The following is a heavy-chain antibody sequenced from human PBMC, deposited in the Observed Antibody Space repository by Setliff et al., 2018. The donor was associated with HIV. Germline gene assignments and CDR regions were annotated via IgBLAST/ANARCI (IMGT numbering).Heavy chain of an antibody. CDR2: ISHDGGNK. V-gene: IGHV3-30*18. CDR1: GFTFRSYG. D-gene: IGHD3-16*02. Sequence: GGSLRLSCEASGFTFRSYGMHWVRQAPGKGLEWVAVISHDGGNKYYADSVKGRFTISGDNSKNTLYLQMNSLRSEDAAVYYCAKDLRSYRCSIASCSHMDVWGKGTTVTVSS. CDR3: AKDLRSYRCSIASCSHMDV. J-gene: IGHJ6*03.